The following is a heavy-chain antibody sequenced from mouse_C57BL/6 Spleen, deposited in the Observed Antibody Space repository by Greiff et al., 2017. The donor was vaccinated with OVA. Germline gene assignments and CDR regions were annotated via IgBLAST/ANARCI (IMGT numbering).Heavy chain of an antibody. CDR2: IDPSYSYT. CDR3: AISAPYGKYPYCFDD. V-gene: IGHV1-69*01. CDR1: GYTFTSYW. D-gene: IGHD2-1*01. J-gene: IGHJ2*01. Sequence: VQLQQPGAELVMPGASVKLSCKASGYTFTSYWMHWVKQRPGQGLEWIGEIDPSYSYTNYNQKFKGKSTLTVDKSSSTAYMQLSSLTSEDSAVYYCAISAPYGKYPYCFDDWGQGTTLTVAS.